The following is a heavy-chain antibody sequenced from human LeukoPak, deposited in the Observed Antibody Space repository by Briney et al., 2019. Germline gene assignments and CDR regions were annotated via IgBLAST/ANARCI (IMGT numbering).Heavy chain of an antibody. D-gene: IGHD6-19*01. J-gene: IGHJ4*02. Sequence: SETLSLTCTVSGGSISSYYWSWIQQPPGKGLEWIGEIYHSGTTNYNPSLTSRVTISVDKSKNQLSLKLSSVTAADTAVYYCAANGWYSIEYWGQGTLVTVSS. CDR2: IYHSGTT. CDR3: AANGWYSIEY. CDR1: GGSISSYY. V-gene: IGHV4-59*12.